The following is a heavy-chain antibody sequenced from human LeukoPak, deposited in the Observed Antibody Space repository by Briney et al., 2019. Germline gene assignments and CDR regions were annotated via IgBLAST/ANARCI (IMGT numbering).Heavy chain of an antibody. CDR1: GFTFSSYS. D-gene: IGHD3-16*01. J-gene: IGHJ4*02. CDR3: ARDLDEVMSFDY. V-gene: IGHV3-21*01. Sequence: GGSLRLSCAASGFTFSSYSMNWVRQAPGKGLEWVSSISSSSSYIYYADSVKGRFTISRDNAKNSLYLKMNSLRAEDTAVYYCARDLDEVMSFDYWRQGTLVTVYS. CDR2: ISSSSSYI.